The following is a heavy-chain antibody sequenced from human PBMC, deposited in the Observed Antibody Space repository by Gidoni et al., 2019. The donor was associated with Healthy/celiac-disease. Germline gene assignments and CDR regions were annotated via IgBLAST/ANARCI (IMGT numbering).Heavy chain of an antibody. D-gene: IGHD3-22*01. Sequence: QVQLVESGGGVVQPGRSLRLSCAASGFTFSSSGLHWVRQAPGKGPEWVAVISYDGSNKYYADAVKGRFTISRDNSKNTLYLQMNSLRAEDTAVYYCAKEGDGDPWYDSSGTHAFDIWGQGTMVTVSS. CDR3: AKEGDGDPWYDSSGTHAFDI. CDR1: GFTFSSSG. CDR2: ISYDGSNK. V-gene: IGHV3-30*18. J-gene: IGHJ3*02.